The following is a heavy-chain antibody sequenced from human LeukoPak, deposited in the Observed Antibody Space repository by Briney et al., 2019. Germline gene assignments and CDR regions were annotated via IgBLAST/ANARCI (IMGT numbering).Heavy chain of an antibody. CDR3: TRARVVGATQKSNWFDP. V-gene: IGHV3-49*03. CDR2: IRTKTYGGTT. J-gene: IGHJ5*02. D-gene: IGHD1-26*01. Sequence: GGSLRLSCTASGFNFGDYGMSWFRQAPVKGLEWVGFIRTKTYGGTTKHAASVKGRFTISRDDSKSIAYLQMNSLKTEDTAVYYCTRARVVGATQKSNWFDPWGQGTLVTVSS. CDR1: GFNFGDYG.